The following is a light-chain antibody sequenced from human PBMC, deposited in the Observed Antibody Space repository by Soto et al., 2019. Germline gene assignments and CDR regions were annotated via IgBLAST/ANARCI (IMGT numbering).Light chain of an antibody. V-gene: IGLV2-8*01. CDR1: SSDVGGYNY. CDR2: EVS. Sequence: QSVLTQPPSASGSPGQSVTISCTGTSSDVGGYNYVSWYQQHPGKAPKLMIYEVSKRPSGVPDRFSGSKSGNTASLTVSGLQAEDKADYYCSSYAGSSWVFGGGTKLTVL. J-gene: IGLJ3*02. CDR3: SSYAGSSWV.